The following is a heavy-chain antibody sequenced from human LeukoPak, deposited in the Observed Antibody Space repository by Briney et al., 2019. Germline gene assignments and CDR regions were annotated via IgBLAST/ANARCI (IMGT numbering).Heavy chain of an antibody. D-gene: IGHD3-10*01. CDR1: GGSYSGYY. V-gene: IGHV4-34*01. Sequence: PSETLSLTCAVYGGSYSGYYWSWVRQPPGKGLEGSGEINHSGSTNYNPALKSRGTISVDTSKNQFSLKLRSVTAADTAVYYCARGQGVLLWFGELNSWFDPWGQGTLVTVSS. J-gene: IGHJ5*02. CDR2: INHSGST. CDR3: ARGQGVLLWFGELNSWFDP.